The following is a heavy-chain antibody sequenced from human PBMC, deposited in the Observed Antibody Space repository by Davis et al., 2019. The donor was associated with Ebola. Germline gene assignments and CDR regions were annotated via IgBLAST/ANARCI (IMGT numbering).Heavy chain of an antibody. V-gene: IGHV4-59*08. Sequence: GSLRLSCTVSGGSISSYYWSWIRQHPGKGLEWIGYIYYSGSTYYNPSLKSRVTISVDTSKNQFSLKLSSVTAADTAVYYCARGGTGTTGQQLDYWGQGTLVTVSS. CDR3: ARGGTGTTGQQLDY. CDR2: IYYSGST. CDR1: GGSISSYY. J-gene: IGHJ4*02. D-gene: IGHD1-7*01.